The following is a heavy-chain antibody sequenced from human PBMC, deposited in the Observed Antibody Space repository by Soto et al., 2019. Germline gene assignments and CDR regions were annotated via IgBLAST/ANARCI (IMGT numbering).Heavy chain of an antibody. CDR1: GFTFSKAW. J-gene: IGHJ4*02. CDR2: IKSRTDGGTT. V-gene: IGHV3-15*01. D-gene: IGHD2-2*01. CDR3: TTDVRQLTDD. Sequence: EVQLVESGGGLVRPGGSLRLSCAASGFTFSKAWMNWVRQAPGKGLEWVGRIKSRTDGGTTEHAASVKGRFTISRDDSNNTLYLQRNDLKTEDTGLYYCTTDVRQLTDDWGQGTLVTVSS.